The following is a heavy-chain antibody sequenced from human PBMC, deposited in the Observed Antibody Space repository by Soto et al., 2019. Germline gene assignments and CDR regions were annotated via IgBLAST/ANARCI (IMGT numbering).Heavy chain of an antibody. CDR3: ARGLRTGNYGMDV. D-gene: IGHD2-15*01. V-gene: IGHV1-69*01. J-gene: IGHJ6*02. CDR2: IIPMFETV. Sequence: SVKGSCKGSGGTFDNYAVSWVRQAPGQGLEWMGGIIPMFETVNYAQRFQGRLTIAADESTSTAYMELTSLTSADTAIYFCARGLRTGNYGMDVWGQGTTVTVSS. CDR1: GGTFDNYA.